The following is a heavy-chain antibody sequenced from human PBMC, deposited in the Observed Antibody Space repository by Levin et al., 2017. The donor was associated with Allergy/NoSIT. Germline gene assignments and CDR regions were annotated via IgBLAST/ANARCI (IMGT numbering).Heavy chain of an antibody. CDR3: AKGETYYYGSGTWDWFDP. D-gene: IGHD3-10*01. CDR2: ISYDGSNK. V-gene: IGHV3-30*18. J-gene: IGHJ5*02. CDR1: GFTFSSYG. Sequence: GGSLRLSCAASGFTFSSYGMHWVRQAPGKGLEWVAVISYDGSNKYYTDSVKGRFTISRDNSKNTLYLQMNSLRAEDTAVYYCAKGETYYYGSGTWDWFDPWGQETLVTVSS.